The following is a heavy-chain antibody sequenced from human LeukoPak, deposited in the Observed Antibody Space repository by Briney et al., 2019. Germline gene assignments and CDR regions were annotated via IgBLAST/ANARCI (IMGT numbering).Heavy chain of an antibody. CDR2: IYASGNT. Sequence: PSETLSLTCTASGGSISSYYWSWIRQPAGKGLEWIGRIYASGNTNYNPSLKSRVTMSVDTSKNLFALKLSSVTAADTAVYYCARQGVATAIDYWGQGTLVTVSS. J-gene: IGHJ4*02. CDR3: ARQGVATAIDY. D-gene: IGHD2-21*02. CDR1: GGSISSYY. V-gene: IGHV4-4*07.